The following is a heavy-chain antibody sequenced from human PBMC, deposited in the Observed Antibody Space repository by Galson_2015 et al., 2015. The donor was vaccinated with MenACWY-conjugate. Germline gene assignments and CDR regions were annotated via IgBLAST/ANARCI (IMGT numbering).Heavy chain of an antibody. CDR3: ARAALLRGYIFMYFFDY. Sequence: CAISGDSVSSNSAAWNWIRQSPSRGLEWLGRTYYRSKWYNDYAVSVKSRISINPDTSKNQLTLHLNSVTPEDTAVYYCARAALLRGYIFMYFFDYWGQGTLGTVSA. D-gene: IGHD5-18*01. J-gene: IGHJ4*02. V-gene: IGHV6-1*01. CDR2: TYYRSKWYN. CDR1: GDSVSSNSAA.